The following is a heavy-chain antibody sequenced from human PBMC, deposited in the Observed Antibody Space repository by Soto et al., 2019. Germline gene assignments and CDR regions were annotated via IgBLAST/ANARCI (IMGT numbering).Heavy chain of an antibody. CDR1: GLIFSNAW. CDR2: IKSKTDGGTT. Sequence: GGSXRLSCAASGLIFSNAWINWVRQAPGKGLEWVGRIKSKTDGGTTDFAAPVKGRFAISRDDSKNIMYLQMNSLNIEDTAVYYCTTDSHSTMIVARLDYWGHGTLVTVSS. V-gene: IGHV3-15*07. J-gene: IGHJ4*01. D-gene: IGHD3-22*01. CDR3: TTDSHSTMIVARLDY.